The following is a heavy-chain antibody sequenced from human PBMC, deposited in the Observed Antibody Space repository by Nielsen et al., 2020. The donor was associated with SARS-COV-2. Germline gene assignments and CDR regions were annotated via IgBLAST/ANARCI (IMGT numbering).Heavy chain of an antibody. CDR2: INTNTGNP. CDR1: GYTFTSYA. J-gene: IGHJ3*01. CDR3: ARETPTYYYDSSGF. V-gene: IGHV7-4-1*02. D-gene: IGHD3-22*01. Sequence: ASVKVSCKASGYTFTSYAMNWVRQAPGQGLEWMGWINTNTGNPTYAQGFTGRFVFSLDTSVSTAYLQISSLKAEDTVVYYCARETPTYYYDSSGFWGQGTMVTVSS.